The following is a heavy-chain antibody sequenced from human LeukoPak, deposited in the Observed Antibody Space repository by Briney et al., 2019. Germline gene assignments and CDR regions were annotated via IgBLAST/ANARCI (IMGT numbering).Heavy chain of an antibody. CDR3: ARGTPYSYYMDV. V-gene: IGHV1-2*02. J-gene: IGHJ6*03. CDR1: GYTFTDYF. CDR2: IYPNSGGT. Sequence: ASVKVSCMTSGYTFTDYFIHWVRQAPGQGLEWMGWIYPNSGGTNYAQKFQGRVTMTRDTSISTAFMELSSLRSDDTAVYYCARGTPYSYYMDVWGKGTTVTVSS.